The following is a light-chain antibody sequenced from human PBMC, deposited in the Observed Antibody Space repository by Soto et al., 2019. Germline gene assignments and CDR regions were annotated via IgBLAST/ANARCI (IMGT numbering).Light chain of an antibody. CDR1: QGISTY. CDR3: QQLYSSPLT. Sequence: DIQLTQSPSLLSASVGDRVTITCRASQGISTYLAWYQQNPGKAPKLLIYAASTLQSGVPSRFSGSGSGTEFTLTISSLQPEDFATYYCQQLYSSPLTFGAGTKVEIK. J-gene: IGKJ4*01. V-gene: IGKV1-9*01. CDR2: AAS.